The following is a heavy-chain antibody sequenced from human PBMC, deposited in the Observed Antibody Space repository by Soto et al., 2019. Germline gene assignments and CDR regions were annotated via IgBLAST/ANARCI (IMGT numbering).Heavy chain of an antibody. CDR2: INPNSGGT. J-gene: IGHJ6*02. CDR1: GYTFTGYY. V-gene: IGHV1-2*04. Sequence: GASVKVSCKASGYTFTGYYMHWVRQAPGQGLEWMGWINPNSGGTNYAQKFQGWVTMTRDTSISTAYMELSRLRSDDTAVYYCARDHHLALKRRPNYYYYVIDVWGQGSSDTGSS. CDR3: ARDHHLALKRRPNYYYYVIDV.